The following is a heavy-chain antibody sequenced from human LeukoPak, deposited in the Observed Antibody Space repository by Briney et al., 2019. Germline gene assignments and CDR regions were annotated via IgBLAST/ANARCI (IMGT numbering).Heavy chain of an antibody. CDR2: IIPIFGTA. CDR3: ARDGLIAVAGFDY. Sequence: GASVKVSCKASGGTFSSYAISWVRQAPGQGLEWMGGIIPIFGTANYAQKFQGRVAITADESTSTAYMELSSLRSEDTAVYYCARDGLIAVAGFDYWGQGTLVTVSS. CDR1: GGTFSSYA. J-gene: IGHJ4*02. V-gene: IGHV1-69*13. D-gene: IGHD6-19*01.